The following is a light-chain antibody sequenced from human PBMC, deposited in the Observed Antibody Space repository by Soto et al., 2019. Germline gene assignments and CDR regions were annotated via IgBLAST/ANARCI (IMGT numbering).Light chain of an antibody. Sequence: EIQVTQSPPTLSASAVDIVTITCRGSQTISTWMAWYQQKPGKAPKLLVYDASTLQSGVASRFSGSGSGTEFTLIISGLQPDDSATYYCQQYTNTNNPWMFGQGTKVDIK. CDR2: DAS. CDR1: QTISTW. CDR3: QQYTNTNNPWM. V-gene: IGKV1-5*01. J-gene: IGKJ1*01.